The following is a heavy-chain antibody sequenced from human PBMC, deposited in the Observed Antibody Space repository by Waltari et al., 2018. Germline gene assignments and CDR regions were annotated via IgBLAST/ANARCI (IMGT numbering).Heavy chain of an antibody. CDR2: ISSSSSYI. J-gene: IGHJ4*02. Sequence: EVQLVESGGGLVKPGGSLSLSCAASGFTFSSYSMNWVRQAPGKGLEWVSSISSSSSYIYYADSVKGRFTNSRDNAKNSLYLQMNSLRAEDTAVYYCARDAYGDYVYWGQGTLVTVSS. CDR1: GFTFSSYS. D-gene: IGHD4-17*01. V-gene: IGHV3-21*01. CDR3: ARDAYGDYVY.